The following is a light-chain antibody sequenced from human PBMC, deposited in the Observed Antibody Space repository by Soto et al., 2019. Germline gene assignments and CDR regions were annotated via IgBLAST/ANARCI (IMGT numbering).Light chain of an antibody. V-gene: IGKV3-15*01. CDR2: GAS. J-gene: IGKJ2*01. CDR3: QQYNSWPYT. Sequence: IVMTQSPATLSVSPGERATLSCRASQNISANLAWYQQKPGQDPRFLIFGASTRATGIPPRFRGSGSGTEFTLTISSLQSEEFAVYYCQQYNSWPYTFGQGTKLEIK. CDR1: QNISAN.